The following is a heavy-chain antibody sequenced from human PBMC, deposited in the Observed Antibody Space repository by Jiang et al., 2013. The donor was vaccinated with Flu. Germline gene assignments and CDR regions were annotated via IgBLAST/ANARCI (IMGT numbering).Heavy chain of an antibody. J-gene: IGHJ6*02. Sequence: VQLVESGGGLVQPGGSLRLSCAASGFTFSSYAMSWVRQAPGKGLEWVSAISGSGGSTYYADSVKGRFTISRDNSKNTLYLQMNSLRAEDTAVYYCAKGIGYSYGYYYYYGMDVRGQGTTVTVSS. CDR3: AKGIGYSYGYYYYYGMDV. CDR2: ISGSGGST. D-gene: IGHD5-18*01. V-gene: IGHV3-23*04. CDR1: GFTFSSYA.